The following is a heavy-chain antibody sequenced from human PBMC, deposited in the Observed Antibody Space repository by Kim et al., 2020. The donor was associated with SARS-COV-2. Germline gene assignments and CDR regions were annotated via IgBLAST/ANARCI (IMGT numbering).Heavy chain of an antibody. CDR1: GGSISSSSYY. CDR2: IYYSGST. CDR3: ARQSRGYSYGSFDS. J-gene: IGHJ4*03. V-gene: IGHV4-39*01. Sequence: SETLSLTCTVSGGSISSSSYYWGWIRQPPGKGLEWIGNIYYSGSTYYTPSLKSRLTISVDTSKNQFSLKLSSVTAADTAVYYCARQSRGYSYGSFDSWG. D-gene: IGHD5-18*01.